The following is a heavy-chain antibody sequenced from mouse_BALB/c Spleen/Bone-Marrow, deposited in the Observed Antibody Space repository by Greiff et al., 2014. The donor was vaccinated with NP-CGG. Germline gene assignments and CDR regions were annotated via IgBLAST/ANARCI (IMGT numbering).Heavy chain of an antibody. D-gene: IGHD3-1*01. V-gene: IGHV1-55*01. CDR2: IYPGSGST. CDR3: ARFSQLGLLAY. CDR1: GYNFTSYW. Sequence: QVHVKQSGAELVKPGTSVKLSCKASGYNFTSYWINWVKLRPGQGLEWIGDIYPGSGSTNYNEKFKSKATLTVDTSSSTAYMQLSSLASEDSALYYCARFSQLGLLAYWGQGTPVTVSA. J-gene: IGHJ3*01.